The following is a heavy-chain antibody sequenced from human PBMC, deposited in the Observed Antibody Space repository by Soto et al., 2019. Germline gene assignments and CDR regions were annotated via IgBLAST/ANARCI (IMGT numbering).Heavy chain of an antibody. J-gene: IGHJ4*02. CDR1: GFTFRSYA. V-gene: IGHV3-30-3*01. D-gene: IGHD2-2*01. Sequence: QVQLVESGGGVVQPGRSLRLSCAASGFTFRSYAMHWVRQAPGKGLEWVAGISYDGSNKYCADSVKVRVTISRDNSKNTLYLQMNSLRAEDTAVYYCARARLDTPALDYWGQGTLVTVSS. CDR2: ISYDGSNK. CDR3: ARARLDTPALDY.